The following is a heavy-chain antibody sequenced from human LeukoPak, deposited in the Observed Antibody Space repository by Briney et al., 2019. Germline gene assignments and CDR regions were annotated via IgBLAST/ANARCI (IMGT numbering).Heavy chain of an antibody. J-gene: IGHJ4*02. CDR1: GDSISTSSYY. Sequence: RASETLSLTCSVSGDSISTSSYYWGWIRQPPGKGLEWIGSIYHSGSTYYNPSLKSRVTISVDTSKNQFSLKLSSVTAADTAVYYCARDGGGMAAFDYWGQGTLVTVSS. CDR3: ARDGGGMAAFDY. CDR2: IYHSGST. V-gene: IGHV4-39*07. D-gene: IGHD3-16*01.